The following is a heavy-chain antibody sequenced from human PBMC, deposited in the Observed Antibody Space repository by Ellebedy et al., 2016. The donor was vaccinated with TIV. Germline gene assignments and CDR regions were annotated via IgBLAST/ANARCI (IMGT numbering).Heavy chain of an antibody. Sequence: SQTLSLTXALSGDSLSSNGAAWYWIRQSPSRGLEWLGRTYYMSRWYDDYAVSVRSRIIIKPDTSKNQFSLHLNSVTPEDTAVYYCARGEYGDYVGKFEYWGQGTLVTVSS. CDR3: ARGEYGDYVGKFEY. D-gene: IGHD4-17*01. CDR1: GDSLSSNGAA. V-gene: IGHV6-1*01. J-gene: IGHJ4*02. CDR2: TYYMSRWYD.